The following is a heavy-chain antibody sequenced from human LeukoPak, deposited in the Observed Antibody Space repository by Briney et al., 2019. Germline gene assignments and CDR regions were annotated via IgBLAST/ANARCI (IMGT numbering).Heavy chain of an antibody. V-gene: IGHV3-11*06. J-gene: IGHJ5*02. Sequence: GGSLRLSCAASGFTFSDYYMSWIRQAPGKGLEWVSYISSSSSYTNYADSVKGRFTISRDNAKNSLYLQMNSLRAEDTAVYYCARQSLRRRGLYSSSWYSSWFDPWGQGTLVTVSS. CDR3: ARQSLRRRGLYSSSWYSSWFDP. CDR1: GFTFSDYY. D-gene: IGHD6-13*01. CDR2: ISSSSSYT.